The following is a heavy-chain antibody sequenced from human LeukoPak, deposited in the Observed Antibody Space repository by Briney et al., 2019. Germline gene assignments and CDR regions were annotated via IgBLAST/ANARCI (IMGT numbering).Heavy chain of an antibody. J-gene: IGHJ4*02. CDR2: INHSGST. CDR3: ARGGDYVWGSLYYFDY. CDR1: GGSLSGYY. V-gene: IGHV4-34*01. Sequence: PSETLSLTCAVYGGSLSGYYWRWIRQPPGKGREWIGEINHSGSTNYNPSLKSRVTISVDTCKNQFSLKLRSVTGADTAVYYCARGGDYVWGSLYYFDYWGQGTLVTVSS. D-gene: IGHD3-16*01.